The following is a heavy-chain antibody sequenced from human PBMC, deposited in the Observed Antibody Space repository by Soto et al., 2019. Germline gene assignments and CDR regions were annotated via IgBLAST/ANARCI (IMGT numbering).Heavy chain of an antibody. V-gene: IGHV3-48*01. CDR2: ISSSSSVI. CDR1: GFTLSDCA. J-gene: IGHJ6*03. CDR3: ARYLSLSSNWYSYMDV. D-gene: IGHD7-27*01. Sequence: EVQLVESGGGLVQPGGSLRLSCATSGFTLSDCAMNWVRQAPGKGLEWVSYISSSSSVIDYADSEKGRFTVSRDNARNSLYLQMNSLRAEDTAVYYCARYLSLSSNWYSYMDVWGKGTTVTVSS.